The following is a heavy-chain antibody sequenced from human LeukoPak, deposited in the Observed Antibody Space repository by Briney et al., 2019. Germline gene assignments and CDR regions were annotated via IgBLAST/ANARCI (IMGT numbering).Heavy chain of an antibody. D-gene: IGHD3-16*02. CDR1: GFTFSSYG. V-gene: IGHV3-30*18. CDR3: AKLRFGGVIEDAFDI. J-gene: IGHJ3*02. CDR2: ISYDGSNK. Sequence: PGGSLRLSCAASGFTFSSYGMHWVRQAPGKGLEWVAVISYDGSNKYYADSVKGRFTISRDNSKNTLYLQMNSLRAEDTAVYYCAKLRFGGVIEDAFDIWGQGTMVTVSS.